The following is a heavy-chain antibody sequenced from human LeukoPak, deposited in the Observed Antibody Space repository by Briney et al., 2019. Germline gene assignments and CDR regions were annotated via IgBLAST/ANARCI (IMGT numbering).Heavy chain of an antibody. D-gene: IGHD1-26*01. CDR3: ASLSSSYAFDY. CDR1: GFTLSSYA. CDR2: ISSSSHYI. V-gene: IGHV3-21*01. J-gene: IGHJ4*02. Sequence: GGSLRLSCAASGFTLSSYAMHWVRQAPGKGLEWVSSISSSSHYIYYADSVKGRFTISRDRAKTSLFLQMNSLRAEDTAVYYCASLSSSYAFDYWGQGTLVTVSS.